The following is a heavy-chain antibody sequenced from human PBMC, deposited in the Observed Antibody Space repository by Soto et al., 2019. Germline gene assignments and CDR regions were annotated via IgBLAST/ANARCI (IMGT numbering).Heavy chain of an antibody. CDR1: GFTFSRYW. CDR2: INSYGSST. J-gene: IGHJ6*02. V-gene: IGHV3-74*01. CDR3: GINWTNAEGYYWCGMAV. D-gene: IGHD1-1*01. Sequence: EVQLVESGGGLVLPGGSLRLSCAASGFTFSRYWMHWVRQAPGKGLVWVSRINSYGSSTHYADSVKGRFTISRDNTNNSLFLKMTILRAEETAVYYFGINWTNAEGYYWCGMAVWGQGTTVTVSS.